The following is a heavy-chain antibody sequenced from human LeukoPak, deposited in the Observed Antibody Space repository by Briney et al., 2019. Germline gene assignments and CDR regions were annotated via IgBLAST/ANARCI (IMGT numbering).Heavy chain of an antibody. CDR1: GFKFSDYH. Sequence: PGGSLRLSCAASGFKFSDYHMIWIRQAPGKGLEWVSHISSRGDTIQYADSVKGRFTISRDNDKSSLYLQMNSLRVDDTAVYYCAREFYSWNSPYFPHWGQGTLATVSS. J-gene: IGHJ1*01. V-gene: IGHV3-11*01. CDR2: ISSRGDTI. D-gene: IGHD1-7*01. CDR3: AREFYSWNSPYFPH.